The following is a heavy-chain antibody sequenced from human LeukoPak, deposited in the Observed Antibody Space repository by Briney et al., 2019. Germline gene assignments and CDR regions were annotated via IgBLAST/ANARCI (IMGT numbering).Heavy chain of an antibody. V-gene: IGHV1-18*01. Sequence: ASVKVSCKASGYTFTSYGISWVRQAPGQGLEWMGWISGYNGNTNYAQKLQGRVTMTTDTSTSTVYMELRSLRSDDTAVYYCARKEVGRAVAGYFDNWGQGTLVTVSS. CDR2: ISGYNGNT. D-gene: IGHD6-19*01. CDR1: GYTFTSYG. J-gene: IGHJ4*02. CDR3: ARKEVGRAVAGYFDN.